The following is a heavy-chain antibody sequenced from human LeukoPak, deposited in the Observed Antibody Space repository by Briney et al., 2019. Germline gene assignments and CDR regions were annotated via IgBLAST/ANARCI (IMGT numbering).Heavy chain of an antibody. V-gene: IGHV4-39*07. CDR1: GGSISSTNYY. D-gene: IGHD3-9*01. CDR3: ARDQLRYFDWLTDY. CDR2: IYYSGST. Sequence: SETLSLTCTVSGGSISSTNYYWGWIRQPPGKGLEWIGSIYYSGSTYYNPSLKSRVTISVDTSKNQFSLKLSSVTAADTAVYYCARDQLRYFDWLTDYWGQGTLVTVSS. J-gene: IGHJ4*02.